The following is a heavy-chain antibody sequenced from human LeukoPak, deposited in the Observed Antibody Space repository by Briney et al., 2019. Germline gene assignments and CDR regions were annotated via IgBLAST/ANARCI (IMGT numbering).Heavy chain of an antibody. V-gene: IGHV1-8*01. D-gene: IGHD5-24*01. J-gene: IGHJ4*02. CDR3: ARDGRERWLQFRDY. CDR2: MNPNSGNT. Sequence: ATVKVSCKASGYTFTSYDINWVRQATGQGLEWMGWMNPNSGNTGYAQKFQGRVTMTRNTSISTAYMELSSLRSEDTAVYYCARDGRERWLQFRDYWGQGTLVTVSS. CDR1: GYTFTSYD.